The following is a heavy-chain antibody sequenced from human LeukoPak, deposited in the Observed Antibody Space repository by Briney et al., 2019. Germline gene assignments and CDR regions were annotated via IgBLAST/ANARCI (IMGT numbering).Heavy chain of an antibody. CDR1: GFTLTNYA. D-gene: IGHD3-10*01. J-gene: IGHJ4*02. CDR3: AKDYGSGSYYNPYIY. CDR2: ISASGDST. Sequence: PGGSLRLSCAASGFTLTNYAMSWVRQAPGKGLEWVSTISASGDSTYFADSVVGRFTISRDNSKNTLYLQMNSLRAEDTAVYYCAKDYGSGSYYNPYIYWGQGTLVTVSS. V-gene: IGHV3-23*01.